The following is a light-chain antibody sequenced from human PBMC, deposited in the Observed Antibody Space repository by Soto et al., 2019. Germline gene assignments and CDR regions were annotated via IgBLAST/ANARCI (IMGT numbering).Light chain of an antibody. V-gene: IGKV1-5*01. CDR2: DAS. J-gene: IGKJ1*01. Sequence: DIHMTQSPSTLSASGGDRVTITCRASQSISRGLAWHQQKPGKAPRLLIYDASNLKRGVPSRFSGSGSGTEFTLTIISLQPEDFATSYCQTYNDYSGTFVQGPKVDIK. CDR1: QSISRG. CDR3: QTYNDYSGT.